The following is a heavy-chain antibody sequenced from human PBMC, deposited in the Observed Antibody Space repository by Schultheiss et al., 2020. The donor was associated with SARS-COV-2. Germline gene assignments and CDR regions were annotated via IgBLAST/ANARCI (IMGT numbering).Heavy chain of an antibody. Sequence: GGSLRLSCAASGFTVSCYDMSWVRQAPGKGLEWVSVFYSCGGSDYADSVKGRFSISRDNCNNTLYLQLNSLRHEGTAVYVCARGSHYFDGSGPYLALDVWGQGTTVTVSS. J-gene: IGHJ6*02. D-gene: IGHD3-22*01. CDR2: FYSCGGS. V-gene: IGHV3-66*03. CDR3: ARGSHYFDGSGPYLALDV. CDR1: GFTVSCYD.